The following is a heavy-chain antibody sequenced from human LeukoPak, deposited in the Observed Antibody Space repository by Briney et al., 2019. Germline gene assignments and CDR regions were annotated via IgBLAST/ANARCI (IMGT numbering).Heavy chain of an antibody. CDR2: ITSSGSTI. Sequence: PGGSLRLSCAASGFTFSSYEMNWVRQAPGKGLEWVSYITSSGSTIYYADSVKGRFTISRDNAKNSLYLQMNSLRAEDTAVYYCARDLKGDVDYWGQGTLVTVSS. CDR3: ARDLKGDVDY. V-gene: IGHV3-48*03. CDR1: GFTFSSYE. J-gene: IGHJ4*02. D-gene: IGHD3-10*01.